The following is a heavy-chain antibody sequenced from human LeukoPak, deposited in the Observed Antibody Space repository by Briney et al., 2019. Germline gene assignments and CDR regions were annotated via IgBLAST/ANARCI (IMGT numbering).Heavy chain of an antibody. Sequence: GGSLRLSCAASGFTFSSYEMNWVRQAPGKGLEWVSLINSGGSTYYADSVKGRLTISRDNSKNTLYLQMDSLRAEDTAVYYCASRSLYYYGSGSYPLVFDYWGQGTLVTVSS. V-gene: IGHV3-53*01. J-gene: IGHJ4*02. D-gene: IGHD3-10*01. CDR3: ASRSLYYYGSGSYPLVFDY. CDR2: INSGGST. CDR1: GFTFSSYE.